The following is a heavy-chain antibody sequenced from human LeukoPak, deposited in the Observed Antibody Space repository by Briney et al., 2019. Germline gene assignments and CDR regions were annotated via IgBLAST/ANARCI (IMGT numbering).Heavy chain of an antibody. V-gene: IGHV3-30*04. CDR3: ARGTAYYDILTGYSV. CDR2: ISYDGSNK. D-gene: IGHD3-9*01. CDR1: GFTFSSYA. Sequence: PGGSLRLSCAASGFTFSSYAMHWVRQAPGKGLEWVAVISYDGSNKYYADSVKGRFTISRDNSKNTLYLQMNSLRAEDTAVYYCARGTAYYDILTGYSVWGQGTLVTVSS. J-gene: IGHJ4*02.